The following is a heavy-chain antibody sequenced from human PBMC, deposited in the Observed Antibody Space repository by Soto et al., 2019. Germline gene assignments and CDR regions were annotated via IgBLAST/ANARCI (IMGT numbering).Heavy chain of an antibody. CDR3: ARMVVAATIRYYYYYGMDV. V-gene: IGHV4-34*01. CDR1: GGSFSGYY. D-gene: IGHD2-15*01. CDR2: INHSGGT. Sequence: SETLSLTCAVYGGSFSGYYWSWIRQPPGKGLEWIGEINHSGGTNYNPSLKSRVTISVDTSKNQFSLKLSSVTAADTAVYYCARMVVAATIRYYYYYGMDVWGQGTTVTVSS. J-gene: IGHJ6*02.